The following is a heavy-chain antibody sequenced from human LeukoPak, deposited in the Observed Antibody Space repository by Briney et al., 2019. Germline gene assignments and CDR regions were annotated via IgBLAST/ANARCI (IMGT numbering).Heavy chain of an antibody. Sequence: NPSETLSLTCAVSGGSISSYYWSWIRQPPGKGLEWIGYIYYSGSTNYNPSLKSRVTISVDTSKNQFSLKLSSVTAADTAVYYCARHGAPSSGYYSFDYWGQGTLVTVSS. V-gene: IGHV4-59*08. J-gene: IGHJ4*02. D-gene: IGHD3-22*01. CDR3: ARHGAPSSGYYSFDY. CDR1: GGSISSYY. CDR2: IYYSGST.